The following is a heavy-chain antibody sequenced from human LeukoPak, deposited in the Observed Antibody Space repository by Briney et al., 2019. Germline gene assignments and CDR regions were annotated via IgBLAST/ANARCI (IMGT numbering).Heavy chain of an antibody. V-gene: IGHV1-18*01. D-gene: IGHD5-12*01. CDR1: GYTFTSYG. CDR3: ARDREVWLRPRRRYYFHY. Sequence: GASVKVSCTASGYTFTSYGISWVRQAPGQGLEWMGWISAYNGNTNYAQKLQGRVTMTTDTSTSTAYMELRSLRSDDTAVYYCARDREVWLRPRRRYYFHYWGQGTLVTVSS. J-gene: IGHJ4*02. CDR2: ISAYNGNT.